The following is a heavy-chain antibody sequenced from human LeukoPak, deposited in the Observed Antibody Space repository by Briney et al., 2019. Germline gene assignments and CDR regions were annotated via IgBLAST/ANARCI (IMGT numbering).Heavy chain of an antibody. V-gene: IGHV4-59*01. D-gene: IGHD6-13*01. CDR1: GGSISNDY. CDR2: IYYSGST. J-gene: IGHJ2*01. CDR3: ARARRKGVIAAAGWYFDL. Sequence: SETPSLTCTVSGGSISNDYWSWIRQPPGKGLEWIGYIYYSGSTNYNPSLKSRVTIPVDTPKNQFSLKLSSVTAADTAVYYCARARRKGVIAAAGWYFDLWGRGTLVTVSS.